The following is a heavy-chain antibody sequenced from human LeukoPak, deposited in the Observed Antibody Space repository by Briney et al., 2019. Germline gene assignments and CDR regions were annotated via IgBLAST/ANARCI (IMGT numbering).Heavy chain of an antibody. D-gene: IGHD5-24*01. J-gene: IGHJ4*02. V-gene: IGHV3-21*01. CDR1: GFTFSNYS. Sequence: GGSLRLSCAVSGFTFSNYSMNWVRQAPGKGLEWVSSISSGSTYIYYADSVKGRFTISRDNAKNSLYLQMNSLRVEDTAVYYCASATKIDYWGQGTLVTVSS. CDR2: ISSGSTYI. CDR3: ASATKIDY.